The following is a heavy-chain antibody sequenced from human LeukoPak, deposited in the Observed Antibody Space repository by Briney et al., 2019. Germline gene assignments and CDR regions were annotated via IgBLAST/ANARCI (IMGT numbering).Heavy chain of an antibody. CDR3: AKDPYGDYTFDY. CDR1: GFTFSSYG. V-gene: IGHV3-30*02. D-gene: IGHD4-17*01. J-gene: IGHJ4*02. Sequence: PGGSLRLSCAASGFTFSSYGMHWVRQAPGKGLEWVAFIRYDGSNKYYADSVKGRFTISRDNSKNTLYLRMNSLRAEDTAVYYCAKDPYGDYTFDYWGQGTLVTVSS. CDR2: IRYDGSNK.